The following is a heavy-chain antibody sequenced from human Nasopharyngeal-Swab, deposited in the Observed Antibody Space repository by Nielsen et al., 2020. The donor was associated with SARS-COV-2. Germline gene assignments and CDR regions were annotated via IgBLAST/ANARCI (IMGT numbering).Heavy chain of an antibody. D-gene: IGHD3-3*01. CDR3: ARGSGDYYMDV. V-gene: IGHV1-69*06. J-gene: IGHJ6*03. CDR2: IIPIFGTA. Sequence: WVRQAPGQGPEWMGGIIPIFGTANYAQKFQGRVTITADKSTSTAYMELSSLRSEDTAVYYCARGSGDYYMDVWGKGTTVTVSS.